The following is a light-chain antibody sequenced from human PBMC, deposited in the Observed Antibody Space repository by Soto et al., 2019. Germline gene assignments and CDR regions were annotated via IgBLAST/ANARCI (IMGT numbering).Light chain of an antibody. J-gene: IGKJ1*01. CDR3: QHRSNWPPWT. CDR2: GAT. Sequence: EIVLTQSPATLSLSPGERATLSCRASQSVSSYLAWYRQKPGQAPRLLIYGATNRATGIPARFSGSGSGTDFTLTISSLEADDFAVYYCQHRSNWPPWTFGQGTKVDIK. CDR1: QSVSSY. V-gene: IGKV3-11*01.